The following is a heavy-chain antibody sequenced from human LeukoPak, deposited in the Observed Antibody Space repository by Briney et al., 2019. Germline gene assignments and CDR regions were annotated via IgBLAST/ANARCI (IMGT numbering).Heavy chain of an antibody. Sequence: SETLSLTCTVSGGSISSYYWSWIRQPPGKGLEWIGYIYYRGSTNYDPSLKSRVTISVDTSKNQFSLKLSSVTAADTAVYYCARVVYCSGGSCYSVAFDIWGQGTMVTVSS. CDR2: IYYRGST. CDR3: ARVVYCSGGSCYSVAFDI. V-gene: IGHV4-59*01. J-gene: IGHJ3*02. D-gene: IGHD2-15*01. CDR1: GGSISSYY.